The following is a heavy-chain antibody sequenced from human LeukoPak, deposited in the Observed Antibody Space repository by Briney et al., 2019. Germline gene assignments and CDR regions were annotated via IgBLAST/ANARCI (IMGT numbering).Heavy chain of an antibody. J-gene: IGHJ4*02. D-gene: IGHD2-21*02. CDR2: IYYIGRT. CDR3: ARVVTAIPPLFDY. Sequence: SETLSLTFTDSGGSILSYYWSWIRQPPVKGLERIGYIYYIGRTNYNYSLNSRFTISVDTSKNQFSLKLSSVTAADTAVYYCARVVTAIPPLFDYWGQGTLVTVSS. V-gene: IGHV4-59*01. CDR1: GGSILSYY.